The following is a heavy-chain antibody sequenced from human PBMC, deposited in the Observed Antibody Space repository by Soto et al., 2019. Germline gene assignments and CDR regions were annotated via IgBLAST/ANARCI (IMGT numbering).Heavy chain of an antibody. CDR2: IKQDGSEK. Sequence: EVQLVESGGGLVQPGGSLRLSCEASGFTFSSYWMSWVRQAPGKGLEWVANIKQDGSEKYYVDSVKGRFTISRDNAKNSLYLQMNSLRAEDTAVYYCAREWGPYDFSYYWGQGTLVTVSS. CDR3: AREWGPYDFSYY. D-gene: IGHD3-3*01. J-gene: IGHJ4*02. V-gene: IGHV3-7*01. CDR1: GFTFSSYW.